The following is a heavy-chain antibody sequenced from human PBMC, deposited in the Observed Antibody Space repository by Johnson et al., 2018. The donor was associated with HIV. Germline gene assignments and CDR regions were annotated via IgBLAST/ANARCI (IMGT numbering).Heavy chain of an antibody. D-gene: IGHD2-8*02. CDR3: ARGPSQLYWPDVAFDI. CDR1: GFTFSDYY. CDR2: ISSSGSTI. Sequence: QVQLVESGGGVVQPGRSLRLSCAASGFTFSDYYMSWIRQAPGKGLEWVSYISSSGSTIYYADSVKGRFTISRDNAKNSLYLQMNSLRAEDTAVYYCARGPSQLYWPDVAFDIWGQGTTVTVSS. V-gene: IGHV3-11*01. J-gene: IGHJ3*02.